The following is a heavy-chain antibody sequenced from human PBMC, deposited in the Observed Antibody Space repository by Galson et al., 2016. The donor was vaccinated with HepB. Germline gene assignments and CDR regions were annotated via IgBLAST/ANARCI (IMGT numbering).Heavy chain of an antibody. CDR1: GFTFSEHN. CDR2: IKRYTDGGTT. J-gene: IGHJ4*02. V-gene: IGHV3-15*01. D-gene: IGHD5-18*01. Sequence: SLRLSCAGSGFTFSEHNIHWVRQAPGKGLEWVGRIKRYTDGGTTEYAAPMKGRFTFSRDESNNRLYLQMHSLKTEDTAVYYCTTSSTRGYTYGPSAYWGRGTLVAVSS. CDR3: TTSSTRGYTYGPSAY.